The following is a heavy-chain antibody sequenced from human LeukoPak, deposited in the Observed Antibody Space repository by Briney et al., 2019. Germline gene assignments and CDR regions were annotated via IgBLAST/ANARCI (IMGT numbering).Heavy chain of an antibody. CDR3: ARHRPLWFGGNNWFDP. Sequence: SETLSLTCTVSGYSISSGYYWGWIRQPPGKGLEWIGSIYHSGSTYYNPSLKSRVTISVDTSKNQFSLKLSSVTAADTAVYYCARHRPLWFGGNNWFDPWGQGTLVTVSS. CDR1: GYSISSGYY. J-gene: IGHJ5*02. CDR2: IYHSGST. V-gene: IGHV4-38-2*02. D-gene: IGHD3-10*01.